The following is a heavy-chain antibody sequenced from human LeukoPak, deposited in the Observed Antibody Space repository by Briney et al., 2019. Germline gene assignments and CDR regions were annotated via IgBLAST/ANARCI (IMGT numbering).Heavy chain of an antibody. CDR2: ISDDGHGKVQ. V-gene: IGHV3-30*04. CDR3: ARELLIPYYDSNGIGARYGY. Sequence: GGSLRLSCAASGFTCSSYTMHWVRQTPGKGLEWVAVISDDGHGKVQYYADSVRGRFTISKDSSRNTLYLQMNSLIVEDTAVYFCARELLIPYYDSNGIGARYGYWGQGTLVTVSS. D-gene: IGHD3-22*01. J-gene: IGHJ4*02. CDR1: GFTCSSYT.